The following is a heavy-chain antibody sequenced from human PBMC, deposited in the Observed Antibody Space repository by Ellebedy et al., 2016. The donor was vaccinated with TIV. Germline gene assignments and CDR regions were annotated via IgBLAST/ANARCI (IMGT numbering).Heavy chain of an antibody. D-gene: IGHD4-17*01. CDR3: ARVGGGTADYGDHYPGTHWYFDL. V-gene: IGHV4-59*01. Sequence: SETLSLTCTVSGGSISSYYWSWIRQPPGKGLEWIGYIYYSGSTNYNPSLKSRVTISVDTSKNQFSLKLSSVTAADTAVYYCARVGGGTADYGDHYPGTHWYFDLWGRGTLVTVSS. CDR1: GGSISSYY. J-gene: IGHJ2*01. CDR2: IYYSGST.